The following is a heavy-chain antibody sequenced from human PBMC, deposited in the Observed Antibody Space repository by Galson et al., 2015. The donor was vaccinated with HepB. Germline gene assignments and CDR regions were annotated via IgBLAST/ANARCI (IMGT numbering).Heavy chain of an antibody. CDR2: ISYDGSNK. CDR3: ARDRRAYSSSYLPWFDP. J-gene: IGHJ5*02. CDR1: GFTFSSYA. D-gene: IGHD6-13*01. V-gene: IGHV3-30*04. Sequence: SLRLSCAASGFTFSSYAMHWVRQAPGKGLEWVAVISYDGSNKYYADSVKGRFTISRDNSKNTLFLQMNSLRPEDTAVYYCARDRRAYSSSYLPWFDPWGQGTLVTVSS.